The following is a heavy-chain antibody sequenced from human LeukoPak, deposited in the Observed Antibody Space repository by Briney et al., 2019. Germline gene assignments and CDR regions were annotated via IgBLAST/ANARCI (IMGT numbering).Heavy chain of an antibody. Sequence: PGGSLRLSCAASGFTVSSNYMSWVRQAPGKGLEWVSSISSSSNFINYADSVKGRFTISRDNAENSLYLQMDTLRAEDTAVYYCARQPIVLAAFDLWGQGTLVTVSS. CDR2: ISSSSNFI. D-gene: IGHD3-22*01. CDR1: GFTVSSNY. J-gene: IGHJ5*02. CDR3: ARQPIVLAAFDL. V-gene: IGHV3-21*01.